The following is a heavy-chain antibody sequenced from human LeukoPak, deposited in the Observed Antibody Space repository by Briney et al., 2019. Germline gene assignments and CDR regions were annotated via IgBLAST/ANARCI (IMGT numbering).Heavy chain of an antibody. CDR2: IYYSGST. V-gene: IGHV4-59*08. J-gene: IGHJ4*02. D-gene: IGHD3-22*01. Sequence: SETLSLTCTVSGGSISSYYWSWIRQPPGKGLEWIGYIYYSGSTNYNPSLKSRATISVDTSKNQFSLKLSSVTAADTAVYYCARFDDSSGYYYAYFDYWGQGTLVTVSS. CDR1: GGSISSYY. CDR3: ARFDDSSGYYYAYFDY.